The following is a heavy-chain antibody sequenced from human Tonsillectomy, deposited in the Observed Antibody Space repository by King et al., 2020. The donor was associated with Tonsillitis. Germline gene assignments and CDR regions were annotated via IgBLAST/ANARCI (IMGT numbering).Heavy chain of an antibody. D-gene: IGHD3-16*01. Sequence: VQLQESGPGLVKPSETLSLTCTVSGGSISSSSYCWGWIRQPPGKGLEWIGSIYYSGSTSYNPSLKSRVTISVDTSKNQFSLKLSSVTAAYTAVYYCATSKGESYFDYWGQGTLVTVSS. J-gene: IGHJ4*02. CDR3: ATSKGESYFDY. CDR1: GGSISSSSYC. CDR2: IYYSGST. V-gene: IGHV4-39*01.